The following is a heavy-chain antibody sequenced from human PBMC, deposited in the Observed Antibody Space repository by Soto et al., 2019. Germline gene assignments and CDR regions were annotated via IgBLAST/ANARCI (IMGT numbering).Heavy chain of an antibody. D-gene: IGHD6-13*01. CDR3: ASGGIAAAGTQFDY. CDR1: GGTFSSYA. V-gene: IGHV1-69*13. J-gene: IGHJ4*02. CDR2: IIPIFGTA. Sequence: ASVKVSCKASGGTFSSYAISWVRQAPGQGLEWMGGIIPIFGTANYAQKFQGRVTITADESTSTAYMELSSLRSEDTAVYYCASGGIAAAGTQFDYWGQGTPVTVSS.